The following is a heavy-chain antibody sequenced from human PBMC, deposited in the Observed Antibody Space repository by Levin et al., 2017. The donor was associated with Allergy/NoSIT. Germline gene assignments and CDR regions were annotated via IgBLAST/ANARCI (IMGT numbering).Heavy chain of an antibody. CDR3: AYKGNYVWGSYRRNHDAFDI. CDR1: GFTFSSYG. J-gene: IGHJ3*02. V-gene: IGHV3-30*03. CDR2: ISYDGSNK. Sequence: HAGGSLRLSCAASGFTFSSYGMHWVRQAPGKGLEWVAVISYDGSNKYYADSVKGRFTISRDNSKNTLYLQMNSLRAEDTAVYYCAYKGNYVWGSYRRNHDAFDIWGQGTMVTVSS. D-gene: IGHD3-16*02.